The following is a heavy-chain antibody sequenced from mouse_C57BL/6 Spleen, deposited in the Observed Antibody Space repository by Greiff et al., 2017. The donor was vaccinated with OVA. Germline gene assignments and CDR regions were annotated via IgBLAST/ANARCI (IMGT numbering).Heavy chain of an antibody. D-gene: IGHD2-2*01. CDR1: GYAISSSW. CDR2: IYPGDGDT. Sequence: VQLQQSGPELVKPGASVKISCKASGYAISSSWMNWVKQRPGKGLEWIGRIYPGDGDTNYNGKFKGKATLTADKSSSTAYMQLSSLTSEDSAVYFCARRDGYDLFDYWGQGTTLTVSS. V-gene: IGHV1-82*01. CDR3: ARRDGYDLFDY. J-gene: IGHJ2*01.